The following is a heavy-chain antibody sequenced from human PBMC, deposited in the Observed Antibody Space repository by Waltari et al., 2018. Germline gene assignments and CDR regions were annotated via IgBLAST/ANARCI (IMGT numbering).Heavy chain of an antibody. CDR1: GDTFSSYA. CDR2: IIPIFGTA. D-gene: IGHD2-15*01. V-gene: IGHV1-69*01. J-gene: IGHJ6*02. Sequence: QVQLVQSGAEVKKPGSSVKVSCKASGDTFSSYAISWVRQAPGQGLEWMGGIIPIFGTANYAQKFQGRVTITADESTYTAYMELSSLRSEDTAVYYCAKERYCSGEKGPCPSVWAYYYYGMDVWGHGTTVTVSS. CDR3: AKERYCSGEKGPCPSVWAYYYYGMDV.